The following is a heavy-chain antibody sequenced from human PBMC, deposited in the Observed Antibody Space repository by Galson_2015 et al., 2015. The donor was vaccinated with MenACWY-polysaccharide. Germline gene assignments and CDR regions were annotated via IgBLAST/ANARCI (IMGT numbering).Heavy chain of an antibody. Sequence: SETLSLTCTVSGGSISSSSYYWGWIRQPPGKGLEWIGSIFYSGSTYSNPSLKSRLTMAGDTSKNQFSLKLSSVTAADTAVYYCLYASSYRYIFDYWGQGTLVTVSS. CDR2: IFYSGST. CDR1: GGSISSSSYY. J-gene: IGHJ4*02. D-gene: IGHD1-26*01. CDR3: LYASSYRYIFDY. V-gene: IGHV4-39*01.